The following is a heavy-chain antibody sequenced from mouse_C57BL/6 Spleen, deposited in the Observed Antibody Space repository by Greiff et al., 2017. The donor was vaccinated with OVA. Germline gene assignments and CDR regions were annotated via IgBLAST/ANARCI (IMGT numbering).Heavy chain of an antibody. D-gene: IGHD3-2*02. CDR3: AQLSSYYFDY. CDR1: GFTFSSYG. J-gene: IGHJ2*01. V-gene: IGHV5-6*02. CDR2: ISSGGSYT. Sequence: EVKLVESGGDLVKPGGSLKLSCAASGFTFSSYGMSWVRQTPDKRLEWVATISSGGSYTYYPDSVQGRFTISRDNAKNTLYLQMSSLKSEDTAMYYCAQLSSYYFDYWGQGTTLTVSS.